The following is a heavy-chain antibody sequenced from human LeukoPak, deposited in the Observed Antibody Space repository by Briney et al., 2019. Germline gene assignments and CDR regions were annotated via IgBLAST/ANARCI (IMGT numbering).Heavy chain of an antibody. CDR1: GFTVSSNY. CDR3: ARMTTVTYYFDY. Sequence: GGSLRLSCAASGFTVSSNYMSWVRQAPGKGLEWVSVIYSGGSTYYADSVKGRFTISRDNSKNTLYPQMNSLRAEDTAVYYCARMTTVTYYFDYWGQGTLVTVSS. CDR2: IYSGGST. V-gene: IGHV3-53*01. J-gene: IGHJ4*02. D-gene: IGHD4-17*01.